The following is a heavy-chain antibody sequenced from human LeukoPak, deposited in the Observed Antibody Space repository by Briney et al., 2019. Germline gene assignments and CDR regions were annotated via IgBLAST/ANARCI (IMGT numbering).Heavy chain of an antibody. Sequence: GGSLRLSCAASGFTFSSYEMNWVRQAPEKGLEWVSYISSSGSTIYYADSVKGRFTISRDNAKNSLYLQMNSLRAEDTAVYYYASKGRYCSGGSCYGPWGYYFDYWGQGTLVTVSS. J-gene: IGHJ4*02. CDR2: ISSSGSTI. V-gene: IGHV3-48*03. CDR3: ASKGRYCSGGSCYGPWGYYFDY. CDR1: GFTFSSYE. D-gene: IGHD2-15*01.